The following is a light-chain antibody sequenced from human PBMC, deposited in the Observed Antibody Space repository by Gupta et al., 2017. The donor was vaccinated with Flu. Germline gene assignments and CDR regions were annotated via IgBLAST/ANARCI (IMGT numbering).Light chain of an antibody. CDR3: ATGDDGLSGVV. CDR1: TSNIANTP. J-gene: IGLJ2*01. V-gene: IGLV1-47*01. Sequence: STSNIANTPVSWFQQFPGTAPKLLIFDNDQRPWGIPERFSGSKSGTSASLAISGLRSEDEADYFCATGDDGLSGVVFGGGTKVTVL. CDR2: DND.